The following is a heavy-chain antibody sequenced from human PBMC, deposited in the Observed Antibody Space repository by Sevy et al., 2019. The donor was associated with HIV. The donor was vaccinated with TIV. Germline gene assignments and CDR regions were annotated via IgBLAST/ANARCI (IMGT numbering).Heavy chain of an antibody. V-gene: IGHV3-30-3*01. J-gene: IGHJ6*02. Sequence: GGSLRLSCAASGFTFSSYAMHWVRQAPGKGLEWVAIISYDGSNKYYADSVKGRFTISRDNSKNTLYLQMNSLRAEDTAVYYCARVLWGSGWYAMDVWGQGTTVTVS. CDR2: ISYDGSNK. CDR1: GFTFSSYA. D-gene: IGHD6-19*01. CDR3: ARVLWGSGWYAMDV.